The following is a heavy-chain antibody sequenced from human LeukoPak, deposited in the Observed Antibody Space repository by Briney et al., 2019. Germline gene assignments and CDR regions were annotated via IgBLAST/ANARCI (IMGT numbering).Heavy chain of an antibody. D-gene: IGHD3-22*01. Sequence: GGSLRLSCAASGFTVSSNYMSWVRQAPGKGLEWVSAITATSLHIYYADSVKGRFTISRDNAKNSLYLQMNSLRAEDTAVYYCAKDGDYYDSSGPEYFQHWGRGTLVTVSS. CDR1: GFTVSSNY. J-gene: IGHJ2*01. CDR3: AKDGDYYDSSGPEYFQH. V-gene: IGHV3-21*04. CDR2: ITATSLHI.